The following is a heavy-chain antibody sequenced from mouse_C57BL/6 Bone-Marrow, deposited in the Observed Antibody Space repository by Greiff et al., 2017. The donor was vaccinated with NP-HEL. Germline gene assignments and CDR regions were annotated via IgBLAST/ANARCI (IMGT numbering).Heavy chain of an antibody. Sequence: QVQLQQPGPGLVQPSQSLSITCTVSGFSLTSYGVHWVRQSPGKGLEWLGVIWSGGSTDYNAALISRLSISKDNSKSQVFLEMISLQADDTAIYYCARGSNYDYWGQGTTLTVSS. CDR2: IWSGGST. J-gene: IGHJ2*01. CDR1: GFSLTSYG. D-gene: IGHD2-5*01. CDR3: ARGSNYDY. V-gene: IGHV2-2*01.